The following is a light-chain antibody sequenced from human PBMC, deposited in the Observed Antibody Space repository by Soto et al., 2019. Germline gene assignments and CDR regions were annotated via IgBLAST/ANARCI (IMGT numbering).Light chain of an antibody. CDR3: QQSNSRPLT. Sequence: EIVMTQSPATLSLSPGERATLSCRASQSVSSNLAWYQQKPGQAPRLLIYATAARVTGIPARFSGSGSGTEVARTIISLQEEDFVVYYYQQSNSRPLTFGGGTKVEIK. V-gene: IGKV3D-15*01. CDR2: ATA. J-gene: IGKJ4*01. CDR1: QSVSSN.